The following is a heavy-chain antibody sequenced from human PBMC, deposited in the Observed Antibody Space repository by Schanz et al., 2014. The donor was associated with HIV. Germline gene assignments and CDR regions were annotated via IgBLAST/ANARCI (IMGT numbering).Heavy chain of an antibody. D-gene: IGHD3-22*01. CDR1: GFSFSDYH. V-gene: IGHV3-11*01. CDR3: AKPEYDSRGNSQSHFDY. J-gene: IGHJ4*02. CDR2: LSGSGSNI. Sequence: QLLESGGDLVKPGGSLRLSCTASGFSFSDYHMSWIRQAPGKGLECVSSLSGSGSNIYYADSVKGRFTISRDNSKNTLYLEMTTLRTDDTAVYYCAKPEYDSRGNSQSHFDYWGQGTLVTVSS.